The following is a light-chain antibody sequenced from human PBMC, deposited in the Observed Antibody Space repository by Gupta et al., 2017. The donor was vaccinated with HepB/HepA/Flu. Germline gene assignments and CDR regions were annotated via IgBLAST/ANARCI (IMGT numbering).Light chain of an antibody. J-gene: IGKJ1*01. V-gene: IGKV4-1*01. CDR2: WAS. CDR1: QSGLYSYNNKNY. CDR3: QQYESTPPWT. Sequence: DIVMTQSPDSLAVSLGERDTINCKSSQSGLYSYNNKNYLARYQQKPGPPPKLLIYWASTREAGVPDRFCGSGCGRDLPLTISSRQEEDVAVYYCQQYESTPPWTFGQGTKVEIK.